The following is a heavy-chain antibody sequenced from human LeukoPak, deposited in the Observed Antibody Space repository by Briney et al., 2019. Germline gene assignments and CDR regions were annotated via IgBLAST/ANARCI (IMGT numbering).Heavy chain of an antibody. CDR1: GGTFSSYA. Sequence: SVKVSCKASGGTFSSYAISWERQAPGRGLEWMGGIIPILGTANYAQKFQGRVTITADESTSTADMELGSLRSEDTAVYYCARATHKGYCSGGSCRRTAFDIWGQGTMVTVSS. D-gene: IGHD2-15*01. CDR3: ARATHKGYCSGGSCRRTAFDI. J-gene: IGHJ3*02. CDR2: IIPILGTA. V-gene: IGHV1-69*13.